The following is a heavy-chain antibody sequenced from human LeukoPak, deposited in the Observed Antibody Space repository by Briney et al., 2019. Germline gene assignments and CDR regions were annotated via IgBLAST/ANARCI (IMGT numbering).Heavy chain of an antibody. D-gene: IGHD5-24*01. CDR2: IIPIFGTA. CDR1: GGTFSSYA. CDR3: AREVWLERRSNYFDY. J-gene: IGHJ4*02. Sequence: SVKVSCKASGGTFSSYAISWVRQAPGRGLEWMGGIIPIFGTANYAQKFQGRVTITADESTSTAYMELSSLRSEDTAVYYCAREVWLERRSNYFDYWGQGTLVTVSS. V-gene: IGHV1-69*13.